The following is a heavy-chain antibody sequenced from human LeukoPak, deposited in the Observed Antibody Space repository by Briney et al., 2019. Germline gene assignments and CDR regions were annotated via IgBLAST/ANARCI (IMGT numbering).Heavy chain of an antibody. CDR1: GFTVSSNY. V-gene: IGHV3-53*01. CDR2: IYSGGST. CDR3: ARCPYDSTGYYSVPSHLDY. J-gene: IGHJ4*02. Sequence: PGGSLRLSCAASGFTVSSNYMSWVRQAPGKGLEWVSVIYSGGSTYYADSVKGRFTISRDNSKNSLFLQMNSLSDDDTAVYYCARCPYDSTGYYSVPSHLDYWGQGTLVTVSS. D-gene: IGHD3-22*01.